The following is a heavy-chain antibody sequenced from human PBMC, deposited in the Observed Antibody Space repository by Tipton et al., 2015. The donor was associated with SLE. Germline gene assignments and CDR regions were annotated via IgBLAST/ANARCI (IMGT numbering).Heavy chain of an antibody. V-gene: IGHV4-59*11. CDR1: GGSISSHY. J-gene: IGHJ6*03. CDR2: IYYTGST. D-gene: IGHD5-18*01. CDR3: ARAPYVDTAMIKGYYYMDV. Sequence: GLVKPSETLSLTCTVSGGSISSHYWSWIRQPPGKGLEWIGYIYYTGSTYYNPSLKSRLTISVDTSKNQFSLNLSSVTAADTAVYYCARAPYVDTAMIKGYYYMDVWGKGTPVTVSS.